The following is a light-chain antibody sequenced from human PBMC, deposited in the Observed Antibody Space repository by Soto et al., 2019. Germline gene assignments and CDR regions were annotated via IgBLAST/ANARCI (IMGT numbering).Light chain of an antibody. Sequence: DIQMTQSPSTLSASVGDRVTITCRASQSIGAWLAWYQHKPGRAPNVLIYKASTLQSGVPSRFSGSGSGTEFTLTTASLQPDDFATYFCQQYQRPPITFGQGTRLEIK. CDR2: KAS. CDR3: QQYQRPPIT. CDR1: QSIGAW. V-gene: IGKV1-5*03. J-gene: IGKJ5*01.